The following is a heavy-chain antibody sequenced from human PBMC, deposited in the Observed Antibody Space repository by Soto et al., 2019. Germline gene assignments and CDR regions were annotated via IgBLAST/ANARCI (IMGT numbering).Heavy chain of an antibody. CDR3: ARDRRPDYDYVWGSYRYTVGYYYYGMDV. CDR2: ISYDGSNK. V-gene: IGHV3-30-3*01. J-gene: IGHJ6*02. D-gene: IGHD3-16*02. CDR1: GFTFSSYA. Sequence: PGGSLRLSCAASGFTFSSYAMHWVRQAPGKGLEWVAVISYDGSNKYYADSVKGRFTISRDNSKNTLYLQMNSLRAEDTAVYYCARDRRPDYDYVWGSYRYTVGYYYYGMDVWGQGTTVTVSS.